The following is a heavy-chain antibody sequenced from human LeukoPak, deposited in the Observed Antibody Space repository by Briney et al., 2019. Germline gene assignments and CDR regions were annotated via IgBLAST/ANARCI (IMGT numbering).Heavy chain of an antibody. CDR2: IIPIFGTA. CDR1: GGTFSSYA. CDR3: AMNGSADAPIYYYYYMDV. Sequence: ASVKVSCKASGGTFSSYAITWVRQAPGQGLEWMGGIIPIFGTANYAQKFQGRVTITADKSTSTAYMELSSLRSEDTAVYYCAMNGSADAPIYYYYYMDVWGKGTTVTVSS. D-gene: IGHD3-10*01. V-gene: IGHV1-69*06. J-gene: IGHJ6*03.